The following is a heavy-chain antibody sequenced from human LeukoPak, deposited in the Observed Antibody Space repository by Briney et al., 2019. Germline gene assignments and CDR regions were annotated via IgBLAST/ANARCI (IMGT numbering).Heavy chain of an antibody. CDR3: ARALPSFIAAAGTIPSYYGMDV. D-gene: IGHD6-13*01. Sequence: PSETLSLTCTVSGGSISSYYWSWIRQPPGKGLEWIGYIYYSGSTNYNPSLKSRVTISVDTSKNQFSLKLSSVTAADMAVYYCARALPSFIAAAGTIPSYYGMDVWGQGTTVTVSS. CDR1: GGSISSYY. J-gene: IGHJ6*02. CDR2: IYYSGST. V-gene: IGHV4-59*01.